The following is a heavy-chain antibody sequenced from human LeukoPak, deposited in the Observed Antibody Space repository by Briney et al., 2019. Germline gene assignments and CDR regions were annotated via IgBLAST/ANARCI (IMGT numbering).Heavy chain of an antibody. D-gene: IGHD3-10*01. J-gene: IGHJ4*02. V-gene: IGHV4-61*01. CDR1: GGSVSSGSYY. Sequence: PSETPSLTCTVSGGSVSSGSYYWSWIRQPPGKGLEWIGYIYYSGSTNYNPSLKSRVTISVDTSKNQFSLKLSSVTAADTAVYYCARVLRFGELMDYWGQGTLVTVSS. CDR3: ARVLRFGELMDY. CDR2: IYYSGST.